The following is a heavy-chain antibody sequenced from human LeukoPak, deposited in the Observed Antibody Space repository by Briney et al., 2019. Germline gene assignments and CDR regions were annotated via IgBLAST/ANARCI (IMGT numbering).Heavy chain of an antibody. D-gene: IGHD3-3*01. J-gene: IGHJ4*02. CDR3: ASDGGVGFAVY. CDR2: ISSSGSTI. Sequence: GGALRLSCAASGFTFSDYYMSWIRQAPGKGLERVSYISSSGSTIYYADSVKGRFTISRDNAKNSLYLQMNSLRAEDTAVYYCASDGGVGFAVYWGQGTLVTVSS. CDR1: GFTFSDYY. V-gene: IGHV3-11*01.